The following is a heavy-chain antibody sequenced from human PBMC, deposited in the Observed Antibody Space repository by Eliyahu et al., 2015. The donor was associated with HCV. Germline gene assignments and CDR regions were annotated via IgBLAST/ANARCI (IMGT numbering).Heavy chain of an antibody. Sequence: EVQLVESGGGLVQPGGSLRLSCAAXGFTFTTYWMSWVRQAPGKGLEWVTNIKEDGSEKYYVDSVKGRFTISRDNAKNSLYLQMNSLREEDTAVYYCARDKARYGSSAGTFDYWGQGTLVTVSS. CDR1: GFTFTTYW. CDR3: ARDKARYGSSAGTFDY. CDR2: IKEDGSEK. J-gene: IGHJ4*02. V-gene: IGHV3-7*04. D-gene: IGHD6-6*01.